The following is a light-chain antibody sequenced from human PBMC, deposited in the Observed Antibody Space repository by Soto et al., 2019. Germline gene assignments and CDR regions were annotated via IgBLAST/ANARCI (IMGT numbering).Light chain of an antibody. V-gene: IGLV2-14*01. CDR1: SSDVGGYNY. CDR2: DVS. CDR3: SSYTSSSTLGV. Sequence: QSVLNQPASVSGSPGQSITISCTGTSSDVGGYNYVSWYQQHPGKAPKLMIYDVSNRPSGVSNRFPGSKSGNTASLTISGLQAEDEADYYCSSYTSSSTLGVFGTGTKVTVL. J-gene: IGLJ1*01.